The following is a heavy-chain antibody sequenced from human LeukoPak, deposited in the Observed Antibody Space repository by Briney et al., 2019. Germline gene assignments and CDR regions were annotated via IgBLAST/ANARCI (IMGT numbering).Heavy chain of an antibody. D-gene: IGHD3-10*01. Sequence: PSETLSLTCTVSGGSFSSSSYYWGWIRQPPGKGLEWIGEINHSGSTNYNPSLKSRVTISVDTSKNQFSLKLSSVTAADTAVYYCARYYFGSIDYWGQGTLVTVSS. V-gene: IGHV4-39*07. CDR1: GGSFSSSSYY. CDR2: INHSGST. CDR3: ARYYFGSIDY. J-gene: IGHJ4*02.